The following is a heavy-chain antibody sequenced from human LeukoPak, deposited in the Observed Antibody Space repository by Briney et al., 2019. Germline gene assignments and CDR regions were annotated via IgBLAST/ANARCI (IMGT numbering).Heavy chain of an antibody. CDR2: ISSNGGST. CDR3: ARECYYYGMDV. CDR1: GFTFSSYA. J-gene: IGHJ6*02. Sequence: GASLRLSCAASGFTFSSYAMHWVRQAPGKGLEYVSAISSNGGSTYYANSVKGRFTISRDNSKNTLYLQMGSLRAEDMAVYYCARECYYYGMDVWGQGTTVTVSS. V-gene: IGHV3-64*01.